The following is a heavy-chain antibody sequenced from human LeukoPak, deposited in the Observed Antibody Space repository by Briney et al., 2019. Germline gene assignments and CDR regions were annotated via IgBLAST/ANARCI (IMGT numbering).Heavy chain of an antibody. J-gene: IGHJ6*03. D-gene: IGHD6-6*01. CDR3: ASIAARPTYYYYYMDV. CDR2: IYYSGST. CDR1: GGSISSSSYY. V-gene: IGHV4-39*01. Sequence: PSETLSLTCTVSGGSISSSSYYWGWIRQPPGKGLEWIGSIYYSGSTYYNPSLKSRVTISLDTSKNQFSLKLSSVTAADTAVYYCASIAARPTYYYYYMDVWGKGTTVTVSS.